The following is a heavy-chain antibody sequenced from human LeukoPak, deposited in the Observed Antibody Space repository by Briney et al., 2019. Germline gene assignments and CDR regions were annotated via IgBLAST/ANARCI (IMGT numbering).Heavy chain of an antibody. Sequence: PGGSLRLSCVVSGFTFNNYWISWVRQVPGKGLEWVANIKEDGSQQYYVDSAKGRFTSSRDNAKNSVYLEMKSLGAEDKGVYHCARDGDYGNYSPFDYWGQGTLVTVSS. D-gene: IGHD4-11*01. J-gene: IGHJ4*02. CDR3: ARDGDYGNYSPFDY. CDR1: GFTFNNYW. CDR2: IKEDGSQQ. V-gene: IGHV3-7*01.